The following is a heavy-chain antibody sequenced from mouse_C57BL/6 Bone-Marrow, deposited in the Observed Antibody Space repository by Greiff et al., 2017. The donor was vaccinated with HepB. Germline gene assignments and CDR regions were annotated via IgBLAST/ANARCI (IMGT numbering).Heavy chain of an antibody. CDR1: GFTFSSYA. V-gene: IGHV5-4*01. CDR2: ISDGGSYT. J-gene: IGHJ2*01. CDR3: ARETTVVGYYFDY. D-gene: IGHD1-1*01. Sequence: EVKLVESGGGLVKPGGSLKLSCAASGFTFSSYAMSWVRQTPEKRLEWVATISDGGSYTYYPDNVKGRFTISRDNAKNNLYLQMSHLKSEDTAMYYCARETTVVGYYFDYWGQGTTLTVSS.